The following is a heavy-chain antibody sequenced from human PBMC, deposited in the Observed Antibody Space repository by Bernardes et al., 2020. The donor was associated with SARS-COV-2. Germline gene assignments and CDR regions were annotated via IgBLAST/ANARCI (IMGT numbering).Heavy chain of an antibody. V-gene: IGHV1-2*04. D-gene: IGHD3-22*01. Sequence: SVKVPCKAYGYTFTGTYMPWELQATGQAFERLAWITLYSGGTNHEQTFNCWVTMIRVTSTSTAYMERSRLRSDDTAVYYCAIPPNDSDRYSMDGWGQGTTVTVSS. CDR2: ITLYSGGT. J-gene: IGHJ6*02. CDR3: AIPPNDSDRYSMDG. CDR1: GYTFTGTY.